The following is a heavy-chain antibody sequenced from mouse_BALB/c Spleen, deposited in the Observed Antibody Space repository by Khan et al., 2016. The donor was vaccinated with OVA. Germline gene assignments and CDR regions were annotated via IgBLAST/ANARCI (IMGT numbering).Heavy chain of an antibody. D-gene: IGHD4-1*01. CDR2: ISSGGDYT. J-gene: IGHJ3*01. Sequence: EVELVESGGDLVKPGGSLKLSCAASGFTFRSYSMSWVRPTPDKRLEWVATISSGGDYTYYPDNVKGRFTISRDNAKNTLYLQMSSLKSEDTAMYYCASHLTGSFAYWGQGTLVTVSA. CDR3: ASHLTGSFAY. V-gene: IGHV5-6*01. CDR1: GFTFRSYS.